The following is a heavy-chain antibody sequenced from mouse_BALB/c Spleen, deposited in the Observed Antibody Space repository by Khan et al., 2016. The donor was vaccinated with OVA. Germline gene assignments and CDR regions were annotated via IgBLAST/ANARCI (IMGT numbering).Heavy chain of an antibody. Sequence: DLVKPGASVKLSCKASGYTFTSYWINWIKQRPGQGLEWIGHISPGSGSPYYNHMFTVKSTMTVDKSSTTAYIQLRSMYSEDSAVYSCARSNYYGSGLYAMDYWGQGTSGTVSS. J-gene: IGHJ4*01. CDR2: ISPGSGSP. V-gene: IGHV1S41*01. CDR3: ARSNYYGSGLYAMDY. CDR1: GYTFTSYW. D-gene: IGHD1-1*01.